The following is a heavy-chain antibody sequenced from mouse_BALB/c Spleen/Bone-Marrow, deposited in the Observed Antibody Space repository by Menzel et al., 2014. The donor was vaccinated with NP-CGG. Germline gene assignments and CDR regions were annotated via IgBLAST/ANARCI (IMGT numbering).Heavy chain of an antibody. CDR2: IYPGSGSI. J-gene: IGHJ4*01. CDR3: ARPPNWDPYYAMDY. D-gene: IGHD4-1*01. Sequence: QVQLQQSGPELVKPGASVKMSCKASGYTFTDYIINWVKQRTGQGPEWIGEIYPGSGSIYYNEKFKGKATLTADKSSNTAYMQFSSLTAEDSAVYFCARPPNWDPYYAMDYWGQGTSVTVST. V-gene: IGHV1-77*01. CDR1: GYTFTDYI.